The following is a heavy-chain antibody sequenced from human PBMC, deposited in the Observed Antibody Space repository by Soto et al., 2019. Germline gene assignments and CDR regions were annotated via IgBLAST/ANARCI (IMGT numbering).Heavy chain of an antibody. Sequence: SETLSLTCTVSGGSINDFYWSWIRQPQGQGLEWIGYIYYSGSSDYNPSLKGRVTISVDTSKNQFSLKLRSVTAADTAVYYCARVGGVAARTFDYWGQGTLVTVSS. CDR1: GGSINDFY. V-gene: IGHV4-59*01. CDR3: ARVGGVAARTFDY. CDR2: IYYSGSS. D-gene: IGHD6-6*01. J-gene: IGHJ4*02.